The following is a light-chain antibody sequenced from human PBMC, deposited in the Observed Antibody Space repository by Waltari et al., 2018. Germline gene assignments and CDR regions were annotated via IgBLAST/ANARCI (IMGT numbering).Light chain of an antibody. V-gene: IGLV2-8*01. Sequence: QSALTQPPPAPGSPGQSVTIPCTGTSSDVGGYNYVSWYQQHPGKAPKLMIYEVSKRPSGVPDRFSGSKSGNTASLTVSGLQAEDEADYYCSSYAGSNNFGVFGGGTKLTVL. CDR1: SSDVGGYNY. J-gene: IGLJ2*01. CDR3: SSYAGSNNFGV. CDR2: EVS.